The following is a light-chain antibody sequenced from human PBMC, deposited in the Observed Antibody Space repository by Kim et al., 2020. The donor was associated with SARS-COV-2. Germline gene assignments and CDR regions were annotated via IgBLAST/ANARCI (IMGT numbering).Light chain of an antibody. CDR1: QGISNY. CDR2: AAS. V-gene: IGKV1-27*01. Sequence: ASGGERVTITCRASQGISNYLAWYQQKPGKVPKLLIYAASTLQSGVPSRFSGSGSGTDFTLTISSLQPEDVATYYCQKYNSAPLTFGGETKVDIK. J-gene: IGKJ4*01. CDR3: QKYNSAPLT.